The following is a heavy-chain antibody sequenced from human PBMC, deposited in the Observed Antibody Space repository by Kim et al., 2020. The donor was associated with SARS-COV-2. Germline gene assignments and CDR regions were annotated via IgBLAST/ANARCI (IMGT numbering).Heavy chain of an antibody. CDR1: GFTFSDYY. D-gene: IGHD6-19*01. CDR3: AREWRWQWLGRGGYYGMDV. J-gene: IGHJ6*02. V-gene: IGHV3-11*01. Sequence: GGSLRLSCAASGFTFSDYYMSWIRQAPGKGLEWVSYISSSGSTIYYADSVKGRFTISRDNAKNSLYLQMNSLRAEDTAVYYCAREWRWQWLGRGGYYGMDVWGQGTTVTVSS. CDR2: ISSSGSTI.